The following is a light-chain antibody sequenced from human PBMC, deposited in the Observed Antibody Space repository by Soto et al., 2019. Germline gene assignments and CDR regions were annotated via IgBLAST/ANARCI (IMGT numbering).Light chain of an antibody. CDR3: LLSYGDPWV. J-gene: IGLJ3*02. V-gene: IGLV7-46*01. Sequence: QAVVTQEPSVTVSPGGTVTLTCGSNTGPVTRGHWPDWFQQKPGQAPRTVIYETSTKESWTPARFSGSLLGGKAALTLSGAQPEDEADYYCLLSYGDPWVFGGGTKLTVL. CDR1: TGPVTRGHW. CDR2: ETS.